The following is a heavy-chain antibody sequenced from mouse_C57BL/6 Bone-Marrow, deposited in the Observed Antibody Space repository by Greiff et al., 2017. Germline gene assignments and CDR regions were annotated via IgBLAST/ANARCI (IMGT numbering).Heavy chain of an antibody. D-gene: IGHD2-4*01. V-gene: IGHV5-17*01. Sequence: EVLLVESGGGLVKPGGSLKLSCAASGFTFSDYGMHWVRQAPEKGLEWVAYISSGSSTIYYADTVKGRFTISRDNAKNTLFLQMTRQRSEDTAMDYYARNYYDYDLDGFAYWGQGTLVTVSA. CDR2: ISSGSSTI. CDR1: GFTFSDYG. J-gene: IGHJ3*01. CDR3: ARNYYDYDLDGFAY.